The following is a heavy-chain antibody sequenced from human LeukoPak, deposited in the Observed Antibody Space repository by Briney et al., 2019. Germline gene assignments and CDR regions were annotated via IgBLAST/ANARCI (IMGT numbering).Heavy chain of an antibody. CDR2: ISGSGGST. CDR3: ATEDRDGNNSEYFDY. J-gene: IGHJ4*02. Sequence: GGSLRLSCAASGFTFSSYAMSWVRQAPGKGLEWVSAISGSGGSTYYADSVKGRFTISRDNSKNTLYLQMNSLRAEDTAVYYCATEDRDGNNSEYFDYWGQGTLVTVSS. CDR1: GFTFSSYA. V-gene: IGHV3-23*01. D-gene: IGHD5-24*01.